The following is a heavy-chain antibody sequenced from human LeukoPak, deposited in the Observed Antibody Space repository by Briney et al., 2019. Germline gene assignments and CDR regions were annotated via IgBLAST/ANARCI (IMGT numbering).Heavy chain of an antibody. CDR3: ARMYYYDSSAFDY. CDR1: GGSFSGYY. J-gene: IGHJ4*02. CDR2: INHSGST. Sequence: PSETLSLTCAVYGGSFSGYYWSWIRQPPGKGLEWIGEINHSGSTNYNPSLKSRVTISVDTSKNQFSLKLSSVTAADTAVYYCARMYYYDSSAFDYWGQGTLVTVSS. V-gene: IGHV4-34*01. D-gene: IGHD3-22*01.